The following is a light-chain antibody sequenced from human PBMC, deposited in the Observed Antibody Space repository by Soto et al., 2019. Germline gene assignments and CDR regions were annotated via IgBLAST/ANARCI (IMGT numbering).Light chain of an antibody. Sequence: EVVMTPSPATLSVSPGESATLSCRASQSINNNLAWYQQMPGQPPRLVIYGASTRATGIPGRFSGSGSGTEFTLTISSLQSEDFAVYYCQQYNHWFTLGGGTKVEIK. CDR3: QQYNHWFT. CDR2: GAS. V-gene: IGKV3D-15*01. J-gene: IGKJ4*01. CDR1: QSINNN.